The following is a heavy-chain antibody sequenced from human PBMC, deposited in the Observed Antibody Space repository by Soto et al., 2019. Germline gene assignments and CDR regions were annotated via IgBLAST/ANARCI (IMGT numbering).Heavy chain of an antibody. CDR2: IYYSGST. Sequence: QVQLQESGPGLVKPSQTLSLTCTVSGGSISSGGYYWSWIRQHPGKGLEWIGYIYYSGSTYYNPSLKSRVTISVDTSKNQCSLKLSSVTAADTAVYYCARSPIVATILAYFDYWGQGTLVTVSS. D-gene: IGHD5-12*01. CDR1: GGSISSGGYY. V-gene: IGHV4-31*03. CDR3: ARSPIVATILAYFDY. J-gene: IGHJ4*02.